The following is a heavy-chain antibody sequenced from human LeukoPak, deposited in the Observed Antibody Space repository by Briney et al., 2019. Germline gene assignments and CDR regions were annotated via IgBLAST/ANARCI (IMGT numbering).Heavy chain of an antibody. CDR2: ISGSGGNT. CDR3: ARDARLRSFDY. CDR1: GFTFSSFA. J-gene: IGHJ4*02. V-gene: IGHV3-23*01. D-gene: IGHD4-17*01. Sequence: GGSLRLSCAASGFTFSSFAMSWVRQAPGKGLEWVSGISGSGGNTYYADSVKGRFTISRDNSKNTLYLQMNTLSAEDTAVYYCARDARLRSFDYWGQGTLVTVSS.